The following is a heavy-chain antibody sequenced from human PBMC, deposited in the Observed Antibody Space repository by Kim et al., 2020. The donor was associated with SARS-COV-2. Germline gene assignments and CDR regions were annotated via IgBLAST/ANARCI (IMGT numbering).Heavy chain of an antibody. CDR2: IKSKTDGGTT. J-gene: IGHJ4*02. CDR1: GFTFSNAW. Sequence: GGSLRLSCAASGFTFSNAWMSWVRQAPGKGLEWVGRIKSKTDGGTTDYAAPVKGRFTISRDDSKNTLYLQMNSLKTEDTAVYYCTTPGCSSSTSCYNLPDYWGQGTLVTVSS. CDR3: TTPGCSSSTSCYNLPDY. D-gene: IGHD2-2*02. V-gene: IGHV3-15*01.